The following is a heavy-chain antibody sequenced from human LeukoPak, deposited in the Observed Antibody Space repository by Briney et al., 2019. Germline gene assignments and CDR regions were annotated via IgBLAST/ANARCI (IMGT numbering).Heavy chain of an antibody. J-gene: IGHJ4*02. CDR1: GGSIRSSSYY. V-gene: IGHV4-39*07. CDR3: ARGRLLWFGEKRSYYFDY. Sequence: SSETLSLTCTVSGGSIRSSSYYWGWIRQPPGKGLEWIGSIHYSGSTYYNPSLKSRVTISVDTTKNQFSLKLSSVTAADTAVYYCARGRLLWFGEKRSYYFDYWGQGTLVTVSS. CDR2: IHYSGST. D-gene: IGHD3-10*01.